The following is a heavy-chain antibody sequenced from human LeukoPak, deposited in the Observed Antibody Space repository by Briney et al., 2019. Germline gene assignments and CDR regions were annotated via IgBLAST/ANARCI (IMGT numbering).Heavy chain of an antibody. V-gene: IGHV4-39*01. Sequence: SETLSLTCTVSGGSISSSSYYWGWIRQPPGKWLQWIGSIYYSGSTYYNPSLKSRVTISVDTSKNQFSLKLSSVTAADTAVYYCATLDRTTDAFDIWGQGTMVNVSS. J-gene: IGHJ3*02. CDR1: GGSISSSSYY. CDR3: ATLDRTTDAFDI. CDR2: IYYSGST. D-gene: IGHD1-1*01.